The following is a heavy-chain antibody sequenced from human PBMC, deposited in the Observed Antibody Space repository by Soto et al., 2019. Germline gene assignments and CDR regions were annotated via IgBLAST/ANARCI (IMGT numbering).Heavy chain of an antibody. CDR2: MNTNSGNT. Sequence: ASVKVSCKASGYTFTSYDINWVRQATGQGLEWMGWMNTNSGNTGYAQKHKGRVTMTTDTSTSTAYMELRSLRSDDTAVYYCARSLTTKRSMWYFDYWGQGTLVTVSS. V-gene: IGHV1-8*01. CDR3: ARSLTTKRSMWYFDY. J-gene: IGHJ4*02. CDR1: GYTFTSYD. D-gene: IGHD3-22*01.